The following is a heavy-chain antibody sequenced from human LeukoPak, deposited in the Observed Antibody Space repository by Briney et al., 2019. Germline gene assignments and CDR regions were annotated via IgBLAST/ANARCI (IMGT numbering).Heavy chain of an antibody. CDR3: ASGNSYGYNY. J-gene: IGHJ4*02. D-gene: IGHD5-18*01. CDR1: GGTFSSYA. Sequence: ASVKVSCKASGGTFSSYAISWVRQAPGQGLEWMGRIIPIFGTANYAQKFQGRVTITTDESTSTAYMELSSLRSEDTAVYYCASGNSYGYNYWGQGTLVTVSS. CDR2: IIPIFGTA. V-gene: IGHV1-69*05.